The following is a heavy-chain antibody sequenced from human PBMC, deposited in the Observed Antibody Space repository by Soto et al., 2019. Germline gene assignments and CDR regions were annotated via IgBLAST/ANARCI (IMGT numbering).Heavy chain of an antibody. V-gene: IGHV3-49*03. CDR1: GFTFGDYA. CDR3: SRDGPQWELLSYGMDV. CDR2: IRSKTYGGTT. D-gene: IGHD1-26*01. J-gene: IGHJ6*02. Sequence: PGGSLRLSCIVSGFTFGDYAMSWLRQAPGKGLEWLGFIRSKTYGGTTEYAASVKGRFSISRDDSKSIAYLQLNSLKIDDTAVYYCSRDGPQWELLSYGMDVRGQGTTVTASS.